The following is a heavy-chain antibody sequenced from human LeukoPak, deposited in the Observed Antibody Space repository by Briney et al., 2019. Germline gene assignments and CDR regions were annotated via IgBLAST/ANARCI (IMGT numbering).Heavy chain of an antibody. CDR3: ARERGTTEGRPADFDY. CDR1: GGTFSSYA. V-gene: IGHV1-69*04. D-gene: IGHD1-7*01. J-gene: IGHJ4*02. CDR2: IIPILGIA. Sequence: ASVKVSCKASGGTFSSYAISWVRQAPGQGLEWMGRIIPILGIANYAQKFQGRVTITADKSTSTAYMELSSLRSEDTAVYYCARERGTTEGRPADFDYWGQGTLVTVSS.